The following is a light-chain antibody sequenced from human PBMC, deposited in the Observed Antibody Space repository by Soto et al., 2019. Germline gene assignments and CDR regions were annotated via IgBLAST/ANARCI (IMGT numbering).Light chain of an antibody. CDR3: SSYTSSSTLGV. V-gene: IGLV2-14*01. CDR2: DVS. CDR1: SSDVGAYNY. J-gene: IGLJ1*01. Sequence: QSVLTQPASVSGSPGQSITISCTGTSSDVGAYNYVSWYQQYPGKAPKLMIYDVSYRPSGVSSRFSGSKSGNTASLTISGLQAEDEADYYCSSYTSSSTLGVFGTGTKVTVL.